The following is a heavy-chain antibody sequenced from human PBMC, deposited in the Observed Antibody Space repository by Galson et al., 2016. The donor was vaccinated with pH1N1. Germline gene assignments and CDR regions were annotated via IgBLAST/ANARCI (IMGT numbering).Heavy chain of an antibody. Sequence: SCKASGGTFSSYAISWVRQAPGQGLEWMGRIIPIFGTANYAQKFQGRVTITADESTSTAYMELSSLRSEDTAVYYCARAAYGDYADYFDYWGQGTLVTVPS. CDR1: GGTFSSYA. CDR3: ARAAYGDYADYFDY. J-gene: IGHJ4*02. D-gene: IGHD4-17*01. CDR2: IIPIFGTA. V-gene: IGHV1-69*15.